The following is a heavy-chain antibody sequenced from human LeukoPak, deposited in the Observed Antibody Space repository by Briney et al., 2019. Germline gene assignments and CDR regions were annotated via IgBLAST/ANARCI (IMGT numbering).Heavy chain of an antibody. V-gene: IGHV1-2*02. CDR1: GYTFTDYY. D-gene: IGHD2-15*01. Sequence: ASVKVSCKASGYTFTDYYIHWLRQAPGQGLDWVGWINPNSGGANYAQNFQGRVAMTRDTSISTAYMELSSLRSDDTAVYYCARDPNFCPDGICYSGVFDFWGQGTLVTVSS. J-gene: IGHJ4*02. CDR3: ARDPNFCPDGICYSGVFDF. CDR2: INPNSGGA.